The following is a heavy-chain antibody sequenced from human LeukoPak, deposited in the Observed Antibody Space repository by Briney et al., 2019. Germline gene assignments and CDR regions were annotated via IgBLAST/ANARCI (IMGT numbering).Heavy chain of an antibody. J-gene: IGHJ4*02. CDR1: GFTFSSYA. Sequence: GGSLRLSCAASGFTFSSYAMYWVRQAPGKGLEWVSAISRSGDSTFYADSVKGRFTISRDSSQNTLYLQMNSLRAEDTALYYCAKGNDRYYFDCWGQGTLVTVSS. V-gene: IGHV3-23*01. D-gene: IGHD3-16*01. CDR2: ISRSGDST. CDR3: AKGNDRYYFDC.